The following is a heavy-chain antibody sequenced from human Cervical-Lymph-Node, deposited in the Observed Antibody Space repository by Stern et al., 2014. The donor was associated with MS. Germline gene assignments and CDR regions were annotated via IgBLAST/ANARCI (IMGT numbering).Heavy chain of an antibody. CDR1: DYSFTNYG. CDR3: ARERGSGSYYGADAFDF. V-gene: IGHV1-18*04. J-gene: IGHJ3*01. Sequence: QVQLEESGAEVKKPGASVTVTCKASDYSFTNYGITWARQPPGQGIQWMGWGSGYNGNTNYAQKFQGRVGMTTDTSTTTAYMELRSLRSDDTAVYYCARERGSGSYYGADAFDFWGQGTSVTVSS. D-gene: IGHD1-26*01. CDR2: GSGYNGNT.